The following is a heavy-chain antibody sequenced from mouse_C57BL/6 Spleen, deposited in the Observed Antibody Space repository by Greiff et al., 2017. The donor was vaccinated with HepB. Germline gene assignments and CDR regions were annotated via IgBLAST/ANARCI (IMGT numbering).Heavy chain of an antibody. CDR3: ARGSGYYGSSYDYVDY. V-gene: IGHV1-81*01. J-gene: IGHJ2*01. Sequence: QVQLQQSGAELARPGASVKLSCKASGYTFTSYGISWVKQRTGQGLEWIGEIYPRSGNTYYNEKFKGKATLTADKSSSTAYMELRSLTSEDSAVYFCARGSGYYGSSYDYVDYWGQGTTLTVSS. CDR2: IYPRSGNT. D-gene: IGHD1-1*01. CDR1: GYTFTSYG.